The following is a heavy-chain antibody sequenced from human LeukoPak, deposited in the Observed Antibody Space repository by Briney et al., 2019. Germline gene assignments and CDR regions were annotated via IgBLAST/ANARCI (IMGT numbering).Heavy chain of an antibody. V-gene: IGHV4-4*02. J-gene: IGHJ4*02. CDR3: ARSPTKRVPEDY. D-gene: IGHD2-2*01. CDR1: GGSISRSNW. Sequence: SETLSLTCAVSGGSISRSNWWSWVRQSPGKGLEWIGEIYDNGSINYNPSLKSRVTISVDKSKNQFSLRLTSVTAADTAVYYCARSPTKRVPEDYWGQGTLVTVSS. CDR2: IYDNGSI.